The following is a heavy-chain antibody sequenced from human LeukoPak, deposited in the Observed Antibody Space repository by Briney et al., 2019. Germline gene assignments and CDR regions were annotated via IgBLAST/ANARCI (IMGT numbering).Heavy chain of an antibody. J-gene: IGHJ3*02. CDR1: GSTFSSYS. CDR3: ARDHLKGDAFDI. CDR2: ISSSSSYI. Sequence: PGGSLRLSCAASGSTFSSYSMNWVRQAPGKGLEWVSSISSSSSYIYYADSVKGRFTISRDNAKNSLYLQMNSLRAEDTAVYYCARDHLKGDAFDIWGQGTMVTVSS. V-gene: IGHV3-21*01.